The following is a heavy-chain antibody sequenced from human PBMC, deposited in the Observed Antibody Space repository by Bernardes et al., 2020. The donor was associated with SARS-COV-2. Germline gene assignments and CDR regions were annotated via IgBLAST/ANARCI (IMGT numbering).Heavy chain of an antibody. J-gene: IGHJ6*04. CDR3: ASTPVTMILVVITYYYGMDV. Sequence: SETLSLTCTVSGDSVSSSSYFWGWIRQPPGKGLEWIGCIYSGGITYYNPSLKSRATISVDTSKNQLSLQLTSVTAADTAMYYCASTPVTMILVVITYYYGMDVWGKGTTVTVSS. CDR1: GDSVSSSSYF. D-gene: IGHD3-22*01. CDR2: IYSGGIT. V-gene: IGHV4-39*01.